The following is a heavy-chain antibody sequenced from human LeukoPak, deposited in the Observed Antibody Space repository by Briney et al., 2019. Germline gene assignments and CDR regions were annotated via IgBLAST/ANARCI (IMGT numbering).Heavy chain of an antibody. V-gene: IGHV4-31*03. J-gene: IGHJ4*02. CDR1: GGSISSGGYY. CDR2: IYYSGST. Sequence: SQTLSLTCTVSGGSISSGGYYWSWIRQHPGKGLEWIGYIYYSGSTNYSPSLMSRVTISVDTSKKQFSLKLTSMTAADTAVYYCARGIYGSRFSFDYWGQGTLVTVSS. CDR3: ARGIYGSRFSFDY. D-gene: IGHD1-14*01.